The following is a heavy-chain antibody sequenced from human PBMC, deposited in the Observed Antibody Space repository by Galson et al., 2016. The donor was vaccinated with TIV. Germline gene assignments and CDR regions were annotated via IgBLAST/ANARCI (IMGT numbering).Heavy chain of an antibody. V-gene: IGHV4-31*03. Sequence: TLSLTCIVSGGSISSGGFYWSWIRQRPGKGLEWIGYIYNSGSTYYNPSLESRLIMSVDTSKNQFSLHLNSVTAANAAMYYCARWADSGSYYEYFHHWGQGTLVTVSS. CDR1: GGSISSGGFY. D-gene: IGHD1-26*01. CDR2: IYNSGST. J-gene: IGHJ1*01. CDR3: ARWADSGSYYEYFHH.